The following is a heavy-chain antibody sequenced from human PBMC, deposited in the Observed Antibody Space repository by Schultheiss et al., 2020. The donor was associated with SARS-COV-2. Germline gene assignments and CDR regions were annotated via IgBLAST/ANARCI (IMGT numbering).Heavy chain of an antibody. CDR1: GFTFSSYA. D-gene: IGHD3-10*01. CDR3: AKGGSGSYAPGYYFDY. Sequence: GGSLRLSCAASGFTFSSYAMSWVRQAPGKGLEWVSAISGSGGSTYYADSVKGRFTISRDNSKNTLYLQMNSLRAEDTAVYYCAKGGSGSYAPGYYFDYWGQGTLVTVS. CDR2: ISGSGGST. J-gene: IGHJ4*02. V-gene: IGHV3-23*01.